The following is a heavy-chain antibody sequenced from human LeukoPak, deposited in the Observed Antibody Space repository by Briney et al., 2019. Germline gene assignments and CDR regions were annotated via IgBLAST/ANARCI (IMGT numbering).Heavy chain of an antibody. Sequence: SVKVSCKASGGTFSSYAISWVRQAPGQGLEWMGRIIPILAIANYAQKFQGRVTITADKSTGTAYMALSSLRSEDTAVYYCASWSHSDNAFGIWGQGTMVTVSS. CDR3: ASWSHSDNAFGI. V-gene: IGHV1-69*04. CDR2: IIPILAIA. J-gene: IGHJ3*02. CDR1: GGTFSSYA.